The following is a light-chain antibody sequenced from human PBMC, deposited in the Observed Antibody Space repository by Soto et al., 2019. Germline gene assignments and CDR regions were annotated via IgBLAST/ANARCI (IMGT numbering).Light chain of an antibody. J-gene: IGKJ1*01. CDR2: GAS. CDR3: QQYNNWPLT. Sequence: EVVMTQSPATLSLSPGERATLSCRASQSVHINLAWYQQKPGQAPRLLIYGASTRATGIPARFSGSGSGTEFTLTISSLQSEDFVVYYCQQYNNWPLTFGQGTKVDIK. V-gene: IGKV3-15*01. CDR1: QSVHIN.